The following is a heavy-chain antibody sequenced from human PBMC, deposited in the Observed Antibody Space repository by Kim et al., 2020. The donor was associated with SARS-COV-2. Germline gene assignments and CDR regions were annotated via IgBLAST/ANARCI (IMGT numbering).Heavy chain of an antibody. J-gene: IGHJ4*02. CDR1: GYPLSELH. CDR2: FDPEEGHV. CDR3: TTGRHIWYDY. Sequence: ASVKVSCKVSGYPLSELHMHWVRQAPGKGLEWMGGFDPEEGHVIYAQNFQGRALMTEDSSTDTAYMKLSSLNSEDTAVYYCTTGRHIWYDYWGQGTQVTVSS. V-gene: IGHV1-24*01. D-gene: IGHD6-13*01.